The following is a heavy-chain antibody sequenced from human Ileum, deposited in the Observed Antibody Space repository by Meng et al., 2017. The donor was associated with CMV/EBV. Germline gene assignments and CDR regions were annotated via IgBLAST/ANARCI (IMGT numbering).Heavy chain of an antibody. CDR2: IDTNTGHP. Sequence: SCQASGYTFSSNNMMWGRQAPGQAPEWMGWIDTNTGHPTYAQGFTGRFVFSFDTSVSTAYLQISSLKPEDTAVYYCARDGLSGRYFDYWGQGTLVTVSS. CDR1: GYTFSSNN. J-gene: IGHJ4*02. CDR3: ARDGLSGRYFDY. V-gene: IGHV7-4-1*02. D-gene: IGHD1-26*01.